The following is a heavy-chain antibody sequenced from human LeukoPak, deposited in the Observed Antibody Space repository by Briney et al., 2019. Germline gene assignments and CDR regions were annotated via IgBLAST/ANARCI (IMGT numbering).Heavy chain of an antibody. J-gene: IGHJ1*01. CDR2: IHPDCGSAK. CDR1: GLVFRNHW. CDR3: ASTFPYCSEDNCAL. Sequence: AGGSLRLSCVASGLVFRNHWMSWVRQAPGKGRDRVANIHPDCGSAKNYVDSVKGRFTISRDNAKNSMYLQMSNLSAEDTAVYYCASTFPYCSEDNCALGGQGTLVTVSS. D-gene: IGHD2-15*01. V-gene: IGHV3-7*01.